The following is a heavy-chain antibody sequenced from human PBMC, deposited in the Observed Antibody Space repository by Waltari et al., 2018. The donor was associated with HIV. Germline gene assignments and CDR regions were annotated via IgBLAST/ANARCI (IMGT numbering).Heavy chain of an antibody. Sequence: EVQLVESGGGLVKPGGSLRLSCAASGFTFSSHSMNWLRQDPGKGLEWVSSISSSSNYIYYADSVKGRFTISRDNAKNSLYLQMNSLRAEDTAMYYCARSDAGYSSGWYGGYWGQGTLVTVSS. CDR3: ARSDAGYSSGWYGGY. CDR2: ISSSSNYI. J-gene: IGHJ4*02. CDR1: GFTFSSHS. V-gene: IGHV3-21*01. D-gene: IGHD6-19*01.